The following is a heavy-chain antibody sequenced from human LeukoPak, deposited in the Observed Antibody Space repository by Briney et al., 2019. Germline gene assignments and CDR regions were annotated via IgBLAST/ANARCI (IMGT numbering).Heavy chain of an antibody. V-gene: IGHV3-48*03. CDR3: ASGGYSGYDLDY. J-gene: IGHJ4*02. CDR1: GFTFSSYE. CDR2: ISSSGSTI. Sequence: GWSLRLSCAASGFTFSSYEMNWVRQAPGKGLEWVSYISSSGSTIYYADSVKGRFTISRDNAKNSLYLQMNSLRAEDTAVYYCASGGYSGYDLDYWGQGTLVTVSS. D-gene: IGHD5-12*01.